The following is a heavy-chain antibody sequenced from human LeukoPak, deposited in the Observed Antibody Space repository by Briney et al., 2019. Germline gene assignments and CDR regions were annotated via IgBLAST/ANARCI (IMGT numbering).Heavy chain of an antibody. CDR1: GFTVSSNY. Sequence: GGSLRLSCAASGFTVSSNYMSWVRQAPGKGLEWVSLIYSGGSTYYADSVRGRFTISRDNSKNTLYLQMNSLRAEDTAVYYCASPIAAANFGYYYGMAVWGRGTTVTVSS. V-gene: IGHV3-66*01. J-gene: IGHJ6*02. CDR2: IYSGGST. CDR3: ASPIAAANFGYYYGMAV. D-gene: IGHD6-13*01.